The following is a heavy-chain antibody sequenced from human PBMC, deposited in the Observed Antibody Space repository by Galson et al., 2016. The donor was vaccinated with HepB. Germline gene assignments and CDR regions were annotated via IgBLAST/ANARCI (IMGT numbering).Heavy chain of an antibody. CDR3: ARVRGISYWRGWFDP. CDR1: GGPISSGGYY. D-gene: IGHD1-1*01. Sequence: TLSLTCTVSGGPISSGGYYWSWIRQHPGKGLEWIGYIYYSGGTCYNPSLKSRFTISVDTSKNQFSLNLSSVTAADTAGYYCARVRGISYWRGWFDPWGQGTLVTVSS. V-gene: IGHV4-31*03. CDR2: IYYSGGT. J-gene: IGHJ5*02.